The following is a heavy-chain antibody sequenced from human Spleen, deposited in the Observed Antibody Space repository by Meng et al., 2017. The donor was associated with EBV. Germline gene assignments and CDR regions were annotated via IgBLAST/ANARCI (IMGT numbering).Heavy chain of an antibody. CDR3: ARGLVVATTSLNYDY. CDR1: GGSISSSNSY. CDR2: IFHSGTT. V-gene: IGHV4-39*02. Sequence: LQLQESCPGLVEPSETLSLTCTVSGGSISSSNSYWTLIRQPPGKGLEWIGEIFHSGTTYYNSSLKSRVTISVDTSENHFSLKLTSVAAADTAIYYCARGLVVATTSLNYDYWGQGTLVTVSS. D-gene: IGHD5-12*01. J-gene: IGHJ4*02.